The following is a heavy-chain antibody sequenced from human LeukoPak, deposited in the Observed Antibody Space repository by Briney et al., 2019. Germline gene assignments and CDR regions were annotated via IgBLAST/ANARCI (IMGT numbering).Heavy chain of an antibody. CDR1: GGSFNAYY. V-gene: IGHV4-34*01. J-gene: IGHJ4*02. Sequence: PSETLSLTCAVFGGSFNAYYWTWIRQAPGKGLEWIGEIDLSGRTNYNPSLKSRVTISVDTSKNQFSLKVTSVTAADTAVYYCAREGRSRTNTRGDLDYWARGSLVTVSS. CDR2: IDLSGRT. D-gene: IGHD2-8*01. CDR3: AREGRSRTNTRGDLDY.